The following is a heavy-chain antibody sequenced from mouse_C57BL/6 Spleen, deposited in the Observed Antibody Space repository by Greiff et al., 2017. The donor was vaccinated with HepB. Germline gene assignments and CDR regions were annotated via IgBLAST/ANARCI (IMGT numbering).Heavy chain of an antibody. CDR1: GYTFTSYW. CDR2: IDPNSGGT. V-gene: IGHV1-72*01. CDR3: ATVYDGYHAWFAY. J-gene: IGHJ3*01. D-gene: IGHD2-3*01. Sequence: VQGVESGAELVKPGASVKLSCKASGYTFTSYWMHWVKQRPGRGLEWIGRIDPNSGGTKYNEKFKSKATLTVDKPSSTAYMQLSSLTSEDSAVYYCATVYDGYHAWFAYWGQGTLVTVSA.